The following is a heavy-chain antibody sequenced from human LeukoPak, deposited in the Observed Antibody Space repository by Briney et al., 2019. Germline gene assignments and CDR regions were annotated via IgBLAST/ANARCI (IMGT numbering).Heavy chain of an antibody. D-gene: IGHD3-22*01. V-gene: IGHV4-59*01. CDR2: ISYSGGT. CDR1: GGSISGYY. CDR3: ARVVHDSRGYYYFNS. Sequence: SGTLSLTCTVSGGSISGYYWSWIRQPPGKGLEWIGFISYSGGTNYNPSLKSRVTISVDTSKNQFSLKLTSVTAADTAVYYCARVVHDSRGYYYFNSWGQGTLVTVSS. J-gene: IGHJ4*02.